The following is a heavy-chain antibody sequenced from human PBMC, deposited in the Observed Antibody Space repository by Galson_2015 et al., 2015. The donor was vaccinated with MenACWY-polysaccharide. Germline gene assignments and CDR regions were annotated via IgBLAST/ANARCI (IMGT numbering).Heavy chain of an antibody. J-gene: IGHJ4*02. CDR3: TRDRPIAY. V-gene: IGHV3-49*03. CDR2: LRCPASGATP. CDR1: GFTFGDYA. Sequence: SLRLSCAASGFTFGDYAMAWFRQAPGPGLAWVGFLRCPASGATPGSAASVPGSFPISRDDSKSTAYLQMNSLQTEDTAIYYCTRDRPIAYWGQGTLVTVSS.